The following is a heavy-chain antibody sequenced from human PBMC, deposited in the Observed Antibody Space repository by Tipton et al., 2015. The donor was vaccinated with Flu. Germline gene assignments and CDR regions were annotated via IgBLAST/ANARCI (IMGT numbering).Heavy chain of an antibody. V-gene: IGHV3-23*01. J-gene: IGHJ4*02. CDR3: AMGRTADY. CDR1: GFTFTNYA. CDR2: MGGGTIST. D-gene: IGHD3-16*01. Sequence: CAATGFTFTNYAMSWVRQAPGKGLEWVSAMGGGTISTYYADSVKGRFTISRDNSKNTLYLQMNSLRVEDTAVYYCAMGRTADYWGQGTLVTVSS.